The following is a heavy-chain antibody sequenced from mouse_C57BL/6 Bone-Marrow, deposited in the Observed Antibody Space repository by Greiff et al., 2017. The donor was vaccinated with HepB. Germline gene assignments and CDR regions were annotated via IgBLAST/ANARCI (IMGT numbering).Heavy chain of an antibody. CDR3: ARDLTGYAMDY. V-gene: IGHV5-16*01. D-gene: IGHD4-1*01. J-gene: IGHJ4*01. CDR1: GFTFSDYY. CDR2: INYDGSST. Sequence: EVKLVESEGGLVQPGSSMKLSCTASGFTFSDYYMAWVRQVPEKGLEWVANINYDGSSTYYLDSLKSRFIISRDNAKNILYLQMSSLKSEDTATYYCARDLTGYAMDYWGQGTSVTVSS.